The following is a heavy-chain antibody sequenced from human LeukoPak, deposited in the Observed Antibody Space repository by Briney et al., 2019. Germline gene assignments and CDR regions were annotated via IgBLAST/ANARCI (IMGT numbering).Heavy chain of an antibody. Sequence: GGSLRLSCVASGFTFSSYAMHWVRQAPGKGLEWVAVISYDGSNKYYADSVKGRFTISRDNSKNTLYLQMNSLRAEDTAVYYCARVGYSSGWYFDYWGQGTLVTVSS. V-gene: IGHV3-30-3*01. CDR3: ARVGYSSGWYFDY. CDR1: GFTFSSYA. CDR2: ISYDGSNK. D-gene: IGHD6-19*01. J-gene: IGHJ4*02.